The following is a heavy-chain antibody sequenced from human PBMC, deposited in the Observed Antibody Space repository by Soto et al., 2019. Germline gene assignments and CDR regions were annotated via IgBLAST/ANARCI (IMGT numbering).Heavy chain of an antibody. CDR3: ARDVNRGWNYPAY. V-gene: IGHV3-30-3*01. D-gene: IGHD1-7*01. Sequence: QVQLVESGGGVVQPGRSLRLSCEVSGFTFSTYAMHWVRQAPGKGLEWVAVILYDGSYKYYADSVKGRFTISRDNSKNTLYLQMNSPSTEDTAVYFCARDVNRGWNYPAYWGQGTLVTVSS. CDR2: ILYDGSYK. CDR1: GFTFSTYA. J-gene: IGHJ4*02.